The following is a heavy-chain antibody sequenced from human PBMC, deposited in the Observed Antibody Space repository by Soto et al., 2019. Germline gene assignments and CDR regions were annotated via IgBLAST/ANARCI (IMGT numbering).Heavy chain of an antibody. D-gene: IGHD6-13*01. CDR3: ARGKRAAAGTTSYSMDV. CDR2: INHSGST. V-gene: IGHV4-34*01. Sequence: SETLSLTCAVDGGSFSGYYWSWIRQPPGKGLEWIGEINHSGSTNYNPSLKSRVTISLDTSKNQFSLKLSSVTAADTAVYYCARGKRAAAGTTSYSMDVWGKGTTVTLSS. CDR1: GGSFSGYY. J-gene: IGHJ6*03.